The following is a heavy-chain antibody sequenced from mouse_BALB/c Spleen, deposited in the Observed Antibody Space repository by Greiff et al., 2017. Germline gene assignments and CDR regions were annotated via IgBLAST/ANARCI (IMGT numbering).Heavy chain of an antibody. V-gene: IGHV1-69*02. CDR3: ASKNYGSSWFAY. D-gene: IGHD1-1*01. Sequence: VKLQQPGAELVKPGASVKLSCKASGYTFTSYWMHWVKQRPGQGLEWIGEIVPSDSYTNYNQKFKGKATLTVDKSSSTAYMQLSSLTSEDSAVYYCASKNYGSSWFAYWGQGTLVTVSA. CDR1: GYTFTSYW. J-gene: IGHJ3*01. CDR2: IVPSDSYT.